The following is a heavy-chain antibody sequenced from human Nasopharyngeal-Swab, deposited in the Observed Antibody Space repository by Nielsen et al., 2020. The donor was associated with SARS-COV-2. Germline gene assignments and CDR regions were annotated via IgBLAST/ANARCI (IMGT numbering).Heavy chain of an antibody. CDR2: MNPNSGNT. V-gene: IGHV1-8*01. Sequence: ASVKVSCKASGYTFTSYDINWVRQATGQGLEWMGWMNPNSGNTDYAQTFQGRVTMTRDTSISTAYMELSSLRSEETAVYYCARRYRSYGDYAFDYWCQGTLVTVSS. J-gene: IGHJ4*02. CDR3: ARRYRSYGDYAFDY. D-gene: IGHD4-17*01. CDR1: GYTFTSYD.